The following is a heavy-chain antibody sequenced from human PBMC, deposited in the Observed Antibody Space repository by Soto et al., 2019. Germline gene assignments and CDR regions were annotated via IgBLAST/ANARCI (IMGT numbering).Heavy chain of an antibody. CDR3: AKGFIVAATTPEFDY. CDR2: VTDSGGKT. D-gene: IGHD1-26*01. V-gene: IGHV3-23*01. J-gene: IGHJ4*02. CDR1: GFTFTTYA. Sequence: EVQLLESGGGLVQPGGSLRLSCAASGFTFTTYAMSWVRQAPGKGLEWVSGVTDSGGKTYYAESVKGRFSISRDNSKNTLYLQMNSLRAEDTAVYYCAKGFIVAATTPEFDYWGQGTLVTVSS.